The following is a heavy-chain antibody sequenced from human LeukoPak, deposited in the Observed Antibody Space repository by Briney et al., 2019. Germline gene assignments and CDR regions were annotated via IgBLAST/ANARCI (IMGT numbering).Heavy chain of an antibody. CDR2: ITSSSSRT. CDR1: GFIFSTYN. J-gene: IGHJ6*04. Sequence: PGGSLRLSCSASGFIFSTYNMNWVRQAPGKALEWVSSITSSSSRTFYADSVKGRYTISRDNAKNSLYLQMDSLRAEDTAVYYCARDSGTYGYYMDVWGKGTTVTVSS. V-gene: IGHV3-21*01. D-gene: IGHD1-26*01. CDR3: ARDSGTYGYYMDV.